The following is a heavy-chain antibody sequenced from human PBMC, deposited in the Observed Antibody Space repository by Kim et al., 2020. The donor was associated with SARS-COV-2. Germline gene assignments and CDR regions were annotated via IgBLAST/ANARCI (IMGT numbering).Heavy chain of an antibody. V-gene: IGHV1-46*01. J-gene: IGHJ4*02. Sequence: ASVKVSCKASGYTFTNYYLHWVRQAPGQGPQWVGAINPSGGSTIYAQSFQGIISMTTDTSTSTVYMELNSLTSKATAVYYCAREGSFVVVLMVLDFWCQG. D-gene: IGHD2-2*01. CDR1: GYTFTNYY. CDR3: AREGSFVVVLMVLDF. CDR2: INPSGGST.